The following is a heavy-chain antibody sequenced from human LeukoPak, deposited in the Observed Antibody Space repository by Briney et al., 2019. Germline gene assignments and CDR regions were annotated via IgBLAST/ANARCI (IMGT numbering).Heavy chain of an antibody. D-gene: IGHD1-1*01. Sequence: KPGGSLRLSCAASGFTFASYSMNWVRQAPGKGVEWVSSISGDSTYIYNAGSVKGRFTISRDNAQASLYLQMISLRADDTAVYYCARVSGRLERQSDLDYWGQGTLVIVSS. CDR1: GFTFASYS. CDR2: ISGDSTYI. CDR3: ARVSGRLERQSDLDY. J-gene: IGHJ4*02. V-gene: IGHV3-21*01.